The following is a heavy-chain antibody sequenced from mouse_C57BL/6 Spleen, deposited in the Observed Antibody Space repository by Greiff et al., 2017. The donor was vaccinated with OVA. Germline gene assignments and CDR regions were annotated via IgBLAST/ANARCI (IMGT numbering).Heavy chain of an antibody. D-gene: IGHD1-1*01. J-gene: IGHJ1*03. CDR1: GFNIKDYY. Sequence: EVQLQQSGAELVRPGASVKLSCTASGFNIKDYYMHWVKQRPEHGLEWIGRIDPEDGDTEYAPKFQGKATMTADTSSNTAYLQLSSLTSEDTAVYYCTWGTVVERTDWYFDVWGTGTTVTVSS. CDR3: TWGTVVERTDWYFDV. CDR2: IDPEDGDT. V-gene: IGHV14-1*01.